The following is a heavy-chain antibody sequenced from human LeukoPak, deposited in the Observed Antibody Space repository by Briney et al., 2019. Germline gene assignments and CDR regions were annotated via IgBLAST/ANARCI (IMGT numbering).Heavy chain of an antibody. J-gene: IGHJ3*02. CDR1: GYTFTSYY. CDR3: ARGGFLDAFDI. Sequence: ASVKVSCKASGYTFTSYYMHWVRQAPGQGLEWMGIINPSGGSTSYAQKFQGRVTMTRDTSISTAYMELSRLRSDDTAVYYCARGGFLDAFDIWGQGTMVTVSS. V-gene: IGHV1-46*01. CDR2: INPSGGST. D-gene: IGHD2-21*01.